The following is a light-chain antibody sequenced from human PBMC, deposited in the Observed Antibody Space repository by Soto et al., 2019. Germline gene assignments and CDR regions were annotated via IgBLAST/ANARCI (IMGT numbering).Light chain of an antibody. CDR3: HKYYSITWT. Sequence: DIQITHSPSTLSPSLGDRVTITCRASQSISSWLAWYQQKPGKAPKSPIYKASSLERGVPSRFSGRGSGTDLTLTISSLQAEDVAVYYCHKYYSITWTFAQGTKV. CDR1: QSISSW. CDR2: KAS. V-gene: IGKV1-5*03. J-gene: IGKJ1*01.